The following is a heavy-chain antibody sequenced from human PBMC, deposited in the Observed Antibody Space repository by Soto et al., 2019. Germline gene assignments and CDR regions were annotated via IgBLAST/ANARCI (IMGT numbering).Heavy chain of an antibody. CDR1: GFTFSSYA. V-gene: IGHV3-23*01. CDR2: ISGSGGST. D-gene: IGHD3-10*01. J-gene: IGHJ6*02. Sequence: GGSLRLSCAASGFTFSSYAMSWVRQAPGKGLEWVSAISGSGGSTYYADSVKGRFTISRDNSKNTLYLQMNSLRAEDTAVYYCAKDGRLWFGELLFYYGMDVWGQGTTVTVSS. CDR3: AKDGRLWFGELLFYYGMDV.